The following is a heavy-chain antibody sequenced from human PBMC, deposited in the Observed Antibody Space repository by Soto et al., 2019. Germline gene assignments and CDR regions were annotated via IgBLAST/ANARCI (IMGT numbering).Heavy chain of an antibody. D-gene: IGHD6-13*01. Sequence: ASVKVSCKASGYTFTGYYMHWVRQTPGQGLEWMGWINPNSGGTNYAQQFQGRVTMTRDTSISTAYMELSRLRSDDTAVYYCARVGIAAAGVDYYYYGMDVWGQGTTVTVS. CDR3: ARVGIAAAGVDYYYYGMDV. J-gene: IGHJ6*02. CDR2: INPNSGGT. V-gene: IGHV1-2*02. CDR1: GYTFTGYY.